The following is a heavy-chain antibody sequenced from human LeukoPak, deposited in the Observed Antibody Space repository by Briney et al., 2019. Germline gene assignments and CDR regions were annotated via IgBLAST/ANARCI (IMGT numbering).Heavy chain of an antibody. CDR1: GGSFSGYY. CDR2: INHSGST. Sequence: SETLSLTCAVYGGSFSGYYWSWIRQPPGKGLEWIGEINHSGSTNYNPSLKSRVTISVDTSKNQFSLKLSSVTAADTAVYYCAGYYDSSGYYAPWGQGTLVTVSS. V-gene: IGHV4-34*01. CDR3: AGYYDSSGYYAP. D-gene: IGHD3-22*01. J-gene: IGHJ5*02.